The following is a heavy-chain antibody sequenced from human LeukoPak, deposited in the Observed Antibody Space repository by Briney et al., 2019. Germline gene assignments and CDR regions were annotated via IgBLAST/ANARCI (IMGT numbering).Heavy chain of an antibody. D-gene: IGHD3-10*01. J-gene: IGHJ4*02. Sequence: GGSLRLSCAASGFTFSSYAMHWVRQAPGKGLEWVAVISYDGSNKYYADSVKGRFTISRDNSKNTLYLQMNSLRAEDTAVYYCVSSDGSGSYYNPDTYYFDYWGQGTLVTVSS. CDR2: ISYDGSNK. CDR3: VSSDGSGSYYNPDTYYFDY. V-gene: IGHV3-30-3*01. CDR1: GFTFSSYA.